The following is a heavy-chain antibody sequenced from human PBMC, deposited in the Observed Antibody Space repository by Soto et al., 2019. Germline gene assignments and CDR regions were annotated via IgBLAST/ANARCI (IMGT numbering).Heavy chain of an antibody. CDR3: ISSGGDYRYFDS. V-gene: IGHV3-72*01. D-gene: IGHD2-21*02. Sequence: PGGSLRLSCATSGFTFSDHYMDWVRQAPGKGLEWVGRTRNKANGYTTQYAASVKDRLTISRDESGSSLFLQMKNLKIEDTAVYYCISSGGDYRYFDSWGQGTLVTVSS. J-gene: IGHJ4*02. CDR1: GFTFSDHY. CDR2: TRNKANGYTT.